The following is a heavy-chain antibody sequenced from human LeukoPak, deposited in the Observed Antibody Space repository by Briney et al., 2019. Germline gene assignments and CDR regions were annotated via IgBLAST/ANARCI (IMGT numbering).Heavy chain of an antibody. J-gene: IGHJ6*03. Sequence: GGSLRLSCAASGFTFSNACMSGVRQAPGKGLAWVARVKTKPDGGTTDYAAPVKGRFTVSRDDSRNTLYLQMNSLKTEDTAVYYCTTGVIPSAIFDYYYMDVWGKGTTVTVSS. CDR1: GFTFSNAC. CDR2: VKTKPDGGTT. D-gene: IGHD2-2*01. V-gene: IGHV3-15*01. CDR3: TTGVIPSAIFDYYYMDV.